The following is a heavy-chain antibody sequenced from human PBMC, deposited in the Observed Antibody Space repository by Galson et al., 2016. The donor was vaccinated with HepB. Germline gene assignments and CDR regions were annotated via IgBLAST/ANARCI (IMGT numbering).Heavy chain of an antibody. CDR2: IDHSGNT. Sequence: SETLSLTCDVYGGSFSSYYWSWIRQPPGKGLEWIGEIDHSGNTFYNPSLKSRLTMSVDPSKNQFSLNLTSVTASDTAVYYCAKSGDFACGFFGCCDWFDPWGQGTLVTVSS. CDR1: GGSFSSYY. CDR3: AKSGDFACGFFGCCDWFDP. D-gene: IGHD2-15*01. J-gene: IGHJ5*02. V-gene: IGHV4-34*01.